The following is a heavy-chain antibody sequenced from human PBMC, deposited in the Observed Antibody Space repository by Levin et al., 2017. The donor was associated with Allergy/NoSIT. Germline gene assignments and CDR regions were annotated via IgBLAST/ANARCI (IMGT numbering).Heavy chain of an antibody. V-gene: IGHV4-34*01. CDR3: ARASGRLAAAAWFGY. D-gene: IGHD6-13*01. CDR2: INHSGST. CDR1: GGSFSGYY. J-gene: IGHJ4*02. Sequence: SETLSLTCAVYGGSFSGYYWSWIRQPPGKGLEWIGEINHSGSTNYNPSLKSRVTISVDTSKNQFSLKLSSVTAADTAVYYCARASGRLAAAAWFGYWGQGTLVTVSS.